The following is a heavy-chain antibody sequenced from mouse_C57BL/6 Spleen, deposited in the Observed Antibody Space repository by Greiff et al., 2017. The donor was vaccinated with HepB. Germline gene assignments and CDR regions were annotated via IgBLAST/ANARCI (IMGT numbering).Heavy chain of an antibody. D-gene: IGHD1-1*01. CDR3: ARGTTVPFDY. CDR2: IYPGSGST. Sequence: QVQLKQSGAELVKPGASVKMSCKASGYTFTSYWITWVKQRPGQGLEWIGDIYPGSGSTNYNEKFKSKATLTVDTSSSTAYMQLSSLTSEDSAVYYCARGTTVPFDYWGQGTTLTVSS. J-gene: IGHJ2*01. V-gene: IGHV1-55*01. CDR1: GYTFTSYW.